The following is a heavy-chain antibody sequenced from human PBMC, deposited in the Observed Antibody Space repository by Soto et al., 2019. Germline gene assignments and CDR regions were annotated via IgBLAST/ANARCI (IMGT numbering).Heavy chain of an antibody. D-gene: IGHD6-13*01. V-gene: IGHV3-74*03. CDR1: GFTFSNYW. CDR2: VNNDGTDT. Sequence: EVQLVESGGGLVQPGGSLRLSCAASGFTFSNYWMYWVRQAPGKGLVWVSRVNNDGTDTTHVDSVKSRFTISRDNAENTWYPKMNRPSAVDKAGYYSARGGSQHARDVWGQGSTVTVS. J-gene: IGHJ6*02. CDR3: ARGGSQHARDV.